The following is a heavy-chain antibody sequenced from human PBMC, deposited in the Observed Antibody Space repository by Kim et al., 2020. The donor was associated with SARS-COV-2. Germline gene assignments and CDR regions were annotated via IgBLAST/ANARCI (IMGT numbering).Heavy chain of an antibody. J-gene: IGHJ4*02. CDR3: ARGPPYYDSSGYKYYFDY. D-gene: IGHD3-22*01. V-gene: IGHV3-53*01. Sequence: GRFTISRDNSKNTLYLQMNSLRAEDTAVYYCARGPPYYDSSGYKYYFDYWGQGTLVTVSS.